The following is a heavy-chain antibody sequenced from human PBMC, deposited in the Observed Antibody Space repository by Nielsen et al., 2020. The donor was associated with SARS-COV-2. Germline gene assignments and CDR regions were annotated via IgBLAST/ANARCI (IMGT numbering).Heavy chain of an antibody. CDR3: ATPITVDYFDY. J-gene: IGHJ4*02. CDR2: INLSAGST. Sequence: ASVNVSCKASGDTFPIDNIHWLRQAPGQGLEWIGIINLSAGSTDSAQKFKGRVTMTRDTSASTVYLALTSLKSEDTAVYYCATPITVDYFDYWGQGTLVTVSS. CDR1: GDTFPIDN. V-gene: IGHV1-46*01.